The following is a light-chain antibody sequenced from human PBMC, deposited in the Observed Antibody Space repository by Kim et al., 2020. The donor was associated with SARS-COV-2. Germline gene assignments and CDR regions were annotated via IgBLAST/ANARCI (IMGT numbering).Light chain of an antibody. CDR3: QSYYNRLTGSRF. V-gene: IGLV1-40*01. Sequence: QSVLTQPSSVSGAPGQRVTISCSGSSSNIGAGYDVHWYQHLPGTDPKLLIFANTNRPSGVPDRFSASKSGISVFLTLTGLQADDEATYYCQSYYNRLTGSRFFGRGPQL. CDR1: SSNIGAGYD. CDR2: ANT. J-gene: IGLJ7*01.